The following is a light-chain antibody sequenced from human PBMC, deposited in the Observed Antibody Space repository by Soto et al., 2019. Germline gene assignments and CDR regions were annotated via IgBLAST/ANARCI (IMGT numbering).Light chain of an antibody. CDR2: AAS. CDR1: QGISNY. V-gene: IGKV1-27*01. CDR3: QKYNSAPRT. Sequence: DIQMTQSPSSLSASVGDRVSITCRASQGISNYLAWYQQKPGNVPRLLIYAASTLQSGVPSRFSGSGSGTDFTLTISSLQPEDVATYYCQKYNSAPRTFGQGTKVEIK. J-gene: IGKJ1*01.